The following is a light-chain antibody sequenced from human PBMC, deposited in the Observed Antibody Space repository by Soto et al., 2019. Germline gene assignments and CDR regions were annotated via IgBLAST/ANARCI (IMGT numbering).Light chain of an antibody. CDR1: SGDVGTYNY. J-gene: IGLJ1*01. V-gene: IGLV2-14*01. CDR2: EVT. Sequence: QSALTQPASVSGSPGQSITISCTGTSGDVGTYNYASWYQQHPGKAPKLMISEVTNRPSGVSNRFSGSKSGNTASLTISGLQAEDEADYYCSSYRSSSYTSRGTLVFGTGTKVTVL. CDR3: SSYRSSSYTSRGTLV.